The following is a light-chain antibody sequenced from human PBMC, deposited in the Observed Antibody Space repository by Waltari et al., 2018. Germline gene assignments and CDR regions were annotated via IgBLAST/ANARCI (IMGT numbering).Light chain of an antibody. V-gene: IGLV3-25*03. CDR1: ALTKQY. Sequence: SYELTQPQSVSVSPGQTARITRSDDALTKQYAHWSQQKPGQAHGLVIYKDSERPSEIPERFSGSSSGTTVTLTISGVQAEDEADYYCQSGDSSGNVVFGGGTKLTVL. CDR2: KDS. J-gene: IGLJ2*01. CDR3: QSGDSSGNVV.